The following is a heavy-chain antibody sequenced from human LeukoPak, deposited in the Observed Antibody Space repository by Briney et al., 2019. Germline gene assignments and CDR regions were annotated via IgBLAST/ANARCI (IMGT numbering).Heavy chain of an antibody. J-gene: IGHJ4*02. D-gene: IGHD3-3*01. CDR3: ARDKDYDFWSGYLLPGDY. V-gene: IGHV3-30-3*01. CDR2: ISYDGSNK. CDR1: GFTFSSYA. Sequence: PGGSLRLSCAASGFTFSSYAMHWVRQAPGKGLEWVAVISYDGSNKYYADSVKGRFTISRDNPKNTLYLQMNSLRAEDTAVYYCARDKDYDFWSGYLLPGDYWGQGTLVTVSS.